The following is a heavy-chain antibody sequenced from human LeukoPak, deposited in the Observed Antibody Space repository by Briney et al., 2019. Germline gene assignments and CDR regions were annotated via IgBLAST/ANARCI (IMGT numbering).Heavy chain of an antibody. D-gene: IGHD3-10*01. J-gene: IGHJ4*02. CDR1: GFAFSDFY. Sequence: GGSLRLSCAASGFAFSDFYMFWIRQAPGKGLEWISYISNSGSTLYYADSVKGRFTISRDNDKNLLYLQMNSLRANDTAVYYCARDALGSYDYWGQGTLVTVSS. CDR3: ARDALGSYDY. V-gene: IGHV3-11*01. CDR2: ISNSGSTL.